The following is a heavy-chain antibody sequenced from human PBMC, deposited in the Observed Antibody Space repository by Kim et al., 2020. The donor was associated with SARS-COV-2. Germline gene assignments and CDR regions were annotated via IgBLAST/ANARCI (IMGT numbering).Heavy chain of an antibody. CDR1: GFTFSSYA. V-gene: IGHV3-23*01. CDR2: ISGSGGST. Sequence: GGSLRLSCAASGFTFSSYAMSWVRQAPGKGLEWVSAISGSGGSTYYADSVKGRFTISRDNSKNTLYLQMNSLRAEDTAVYYCAKARCAYYYGSGSLRGGRNYSYYGVDAWGQGTPVTVSS. D-gene: IGHD3-10*01. CDR3: AKARCAYYYGSGSLRGGRNYSYYGVDA. J-gene: IGHJ6*02.